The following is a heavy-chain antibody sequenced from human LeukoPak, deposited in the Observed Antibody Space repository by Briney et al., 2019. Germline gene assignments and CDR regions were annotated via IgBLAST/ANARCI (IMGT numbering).Heavy chain of an antibody. CDR1: GGSISSGSYY. V-gene: IGHV4-61*02. Sequence: SQTLSLTCTVSGGSISSGSYYWSWIRQPAGKGLEWIGCIYTSGSTNYNPSLKSRVTISVDTSKNQFSLKLSSVTAADTAVYYCARNRDGYNSFDYWGQGTLVTVSS. CDR2: IYTSGST. CDR3: ARNRDGYNSFDY. J-gene: IGHJ4*02. D-gene: IGHD5-24*01.